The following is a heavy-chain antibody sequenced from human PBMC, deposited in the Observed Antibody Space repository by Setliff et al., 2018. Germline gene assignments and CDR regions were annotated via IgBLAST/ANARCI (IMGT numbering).Heavy chain of an antibody. CDR1: GGSISSGGYY. J-gene: IGHJ4*02. D-gene: IGHD3-16*01. Sequence: TLSLTCTVSGGSISSGGYYWTWIRQHPGKGLEWIGHIYYSGTTYYNPSLKSRVSMSVDTSKNHFSLKLTSVTATGTAVYYCARDRFDSAIDYWGQGTQVTVSS. CDR3: ARDRFDSAIDY. V-gene: IGHV4-31*03. CDR2: IYYSGTT.